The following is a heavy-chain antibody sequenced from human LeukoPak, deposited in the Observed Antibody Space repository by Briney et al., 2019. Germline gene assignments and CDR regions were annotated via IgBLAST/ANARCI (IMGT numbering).Heavy chain of an antibody. CDR3: AKDIGLYDFWSGYYTFDY. CDR2: ISGGGGST. V-gene: IGHV3-23*01. CDR1: GFTFSSYA. J-gene: IGHJ4*02. D-gene: IGHD3-3*01. Sequence: GGSLRLSCAAYGFTFSSYAMSWVRQAPGKGREWVSAISGGGGSTSYADSVKGRFTIARDNSTNTLYLPMTSLRSEDTALYYWAKDIGLYDFWSGYYTFDYSGQRTLVTVSS.